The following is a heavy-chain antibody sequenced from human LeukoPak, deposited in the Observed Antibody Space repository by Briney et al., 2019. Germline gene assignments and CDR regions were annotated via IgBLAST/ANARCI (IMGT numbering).Heavy chain of an antibody. CDR2: ISYDGSNE. J-gene: IGHJ6*02. D-gene: IGHD2-2*01. CDR1: GLTFSSYG. V-gene: IGHV3-30*03. Sequence: GGSLRLFCAASGLTFSSYGVHWVRQAPGKGREWVALISYDGSNEYYADSVRGRFTISRDNSKFTLYMQMNGLRAEDTAVYYCARVRAGYCTSTSCYTGMDVWGQGTTVTVSS. CDR3: ARVRAGYCTSTSCYTGMDV.